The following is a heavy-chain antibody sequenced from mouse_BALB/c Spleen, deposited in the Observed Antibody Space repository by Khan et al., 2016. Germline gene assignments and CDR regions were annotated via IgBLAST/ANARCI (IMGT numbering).Heavy chain of an antibody. CDR3: ARRWDFSYFDY. J-gene: IGHJ2*01. V-gene: IGHV3-1*02. D-gene: IGHD4-1*01. Sequence: EVQLQEPGPDLVKPSQSLSLTCTVTGYSITSGYSWHWIRQFPGNKLEWMGFIHYSGSTNYNPSLKSRISITRDTSKNQFFMQLNSVTTEYTATYYCARRWDFSYFDYWGQGTTLTVSS. CDR2: IHYSGST. CDR1: GYSITSGYS.